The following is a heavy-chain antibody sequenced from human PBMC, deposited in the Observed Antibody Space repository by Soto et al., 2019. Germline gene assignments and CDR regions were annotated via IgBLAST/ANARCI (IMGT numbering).Heavy chain of an antibody. J-gene: IGHJ6*02. CDR3: AREDDGGDRDYYGLDV. D-gene: IGHD2-21*02. Sequence: SETLSLTCTVSGGSVSSGSYYWSWIRQPPGKGLEWIGYIYYSGSTNYNPSLKSRVTISVDTSKNLFSLRLSSVTAADTAVYFCAREDDGGDRDYYGLDVWGQGTTVTVSS. CDR1: GGSVSSGSYY. V-gene: IGHV4-61*01. CDR2: IYYSGST.